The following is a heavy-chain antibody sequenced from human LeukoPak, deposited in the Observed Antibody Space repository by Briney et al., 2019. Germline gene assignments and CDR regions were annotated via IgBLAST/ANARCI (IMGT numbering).Heavy chain of an antibody. CDR3: ARGYDIDV. J-gene: IGHJ6*02. Sequence: SETLSLTCTVAGVSISTYYWSWLRQPPGQALEWIGYIYYTGTTKYNPSLKSRATISLDTSKNQFSLKLTSVTAADTALFFCARGYDIDVWGQGTTVTVSS. CDR1: GVSISTYY. CDR2: IYYTGTT. V-gene: IGHV4-59*01.